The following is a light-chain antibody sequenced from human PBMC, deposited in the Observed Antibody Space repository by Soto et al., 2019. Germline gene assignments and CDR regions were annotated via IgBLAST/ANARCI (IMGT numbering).Light chain of an antibody. CDR3: NSFTSTSSYV. J-gene: IGLJ1*01. V-gene: IGLV2-14*01. CDR2: EVT. Sequence: SVLTQPASVSGSPGQSIALSCTGSSSDVGFYNYVSWYQQHPGKVPKLIIYEVTNRPSGVSSRFSGSKSGNTASLTISGLLTEDEADYYCNSFTSTSSYVFGTGTKVTVL. CDR1: SSDVGFYNY.